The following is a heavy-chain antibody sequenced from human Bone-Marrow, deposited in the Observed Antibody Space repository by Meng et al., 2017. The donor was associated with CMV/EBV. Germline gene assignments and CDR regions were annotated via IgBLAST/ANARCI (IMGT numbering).Heavy chain of an antibody. V-gene: IGHV3-30-3*01. CDR1: GFTFSSYA. J-gene: IGHJ5*02. Sequence: GESLKISCAASGFTFSSYAMHWVRQAPGKGLEWVAVISYDGSNKYYADSVKGRFTISRDNSKNTLYLQMNSLRAEDTAVYYCARTDIVVVPWFDPWGQGTLVTVYS. CDR3: ARTDIVVVPWFDP. CDR2: ISYDGSNK. D-gene: IGHD2-2*01.